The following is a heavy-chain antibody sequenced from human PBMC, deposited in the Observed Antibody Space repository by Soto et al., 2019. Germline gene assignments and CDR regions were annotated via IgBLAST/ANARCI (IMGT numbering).Heavy chain of an antibody. CDR3: AIRYSSSFNCFDP. Sequence: QVQLVQSGAEVKKPGSSVKVSCKASGGTFSSYTISWVRQAPGQGLEWMGRIIPILGIANYAQKFQGRVTITADKSTSTAYMELSSLRSEDTAVYYCAIRYSSSFNCFDPWGQGTLVTVSS. CDR2: IIPILGIA. V-gene: IGHV1-69*02. D-gene: IGHD6-13*01. J-gene: IGHJ5*02. CDR1: GGTFSSYT.